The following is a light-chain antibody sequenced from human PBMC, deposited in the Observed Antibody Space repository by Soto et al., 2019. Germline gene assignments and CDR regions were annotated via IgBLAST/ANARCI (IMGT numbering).Light chain of an antibody. V-gene: IGLV1-51*01. J-gene: IGLJ2*01. CDR1: SSNIGNNY. Sequence: QSVLTQPPSVSAAPGQKVTVSCSGSSSNIGNNYVSWYQHLPGTAPKLLIYDNDKRPSGIPDRFSGSKSGTLATLGITGLQTGDEADYYCGAWDSSLSAVVLGGGTKLTVL. CDR2: DND. CDR3: GAWDSSLSAVV.